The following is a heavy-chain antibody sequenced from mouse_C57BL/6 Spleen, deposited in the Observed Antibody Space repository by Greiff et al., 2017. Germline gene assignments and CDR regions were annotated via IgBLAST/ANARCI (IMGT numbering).Heavy chain of an antibody. V-gene: IGHV1-66*01. Sequence: VQRVESGPELVKPGASVKISCKASGYSFTSYYIHWVKQRPGQGLEWIGWIYPGSGNTKYNEKFKGKATLTADTSSSTAYMQLSSLTSEDSAVYYCARRATNPYWYFDVWGTGTTVTVSS. J-gene: IGHJ1*03. CDR1: GYSFTSYY. CDR3: ARRATNPYWYFDV. CDR2: IYPGSGNT. D-gene: IGHD3-1*01.